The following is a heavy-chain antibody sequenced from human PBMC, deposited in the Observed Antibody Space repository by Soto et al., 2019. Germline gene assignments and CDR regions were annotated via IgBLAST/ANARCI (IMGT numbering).Heavy chain of an antibody. Sequence: GGSLRLSCAASGFTFSSYGMHWVRQAPGKGLEGVAVISYEGSNKYYADSVKGRFTISRDNSKNTLYLQINSLRAEDTAVYYCAKSPRSGSYYPWYFDYWGQGTLVTVSS. CDR3: AKSPRSGSYYPWYFDY. D-gene: IGHD3-10*01. V-gene: IGHV3-30*18. J-gene: IGHJ4*02. CDR1: GFTFSSYG. CDR2: ISYEGSNK.